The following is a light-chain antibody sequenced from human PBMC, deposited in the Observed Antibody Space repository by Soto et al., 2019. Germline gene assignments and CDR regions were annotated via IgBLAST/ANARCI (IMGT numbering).Light chain of an antibody. CDR2: DVS. J-gene: IGLJ1*01. V-gene: IGLV2-14*01. CDR1: SSDVGGYNY. CDR3: SSYTSSSTL. Sequence: QSALTQPASVSGSPGQSITISCTGTSSDVGGYNYVSWYQQHPGKAPKLMIYDVSNRPSGVSNRFSGSKSGNTASLTISGLQAEEDADYYCSSYTSSSTLFGTGTKLTVL.